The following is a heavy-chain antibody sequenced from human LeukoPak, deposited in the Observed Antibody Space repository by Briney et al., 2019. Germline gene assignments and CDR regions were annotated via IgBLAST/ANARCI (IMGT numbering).Heavy chain of an antibody. D-gene: IGHD1-1*01. CDR3: ARDRYDY. Sequence: ASVKVSCKASGGTFSSYAISWVRQAPGQGLEWMGIINPSGGSTSYAQKFQGRVTMTRDTSTSTVYMELSSLRSEDTAVYYCARDRYDYWGQGTLVTVSS. CDR1: GGTFSSYA. CDR2: INPSGGST. V-gene: IGHV1-46*01. J-gene: IGHJ4*02.